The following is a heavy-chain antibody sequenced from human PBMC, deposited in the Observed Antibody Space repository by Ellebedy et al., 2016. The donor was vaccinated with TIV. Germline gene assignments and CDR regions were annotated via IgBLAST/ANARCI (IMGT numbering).Heavy chain of an antibody. CDR2: ISHSGSG. Sequence: MPSETLSLTCAVHGESFTAYYWTWVRQSPEKGLEWLGEISHSGSGNYNPSLESRLTISVDKSSNQFSLKLIYVTAADTAVYYCAGTRGYGYVYWGLGTLVTVSS. CDR3: AGTRGYGYVY. CDR1: GESFTAYY. D-gene: IGHD5-18*01. V-gene: IGHV4-34*01. J-gene: IGHJ4*02.